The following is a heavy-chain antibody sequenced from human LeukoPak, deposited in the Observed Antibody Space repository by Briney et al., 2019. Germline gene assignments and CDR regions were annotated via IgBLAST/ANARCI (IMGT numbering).Heavy chain of an antibody. J-gene: IGHJ4*02. D-gene: IGHD5-18*01. V-gene: IGHV3-23*01. CDR3: AKAPARYSYGIGGD. Sequence: GGSLRLSCAASGFTFSSYAMSWVRQAPGKGLEWVSAISGSGGSTYYADSVKGRFTISRDNSKNTLYLQMNSLRAEDTAVYYCAKAPARYSYGIGGDWGQRTLVTVSS. CDR1: GFTFSSYA. CDR2: ISGSGGST.